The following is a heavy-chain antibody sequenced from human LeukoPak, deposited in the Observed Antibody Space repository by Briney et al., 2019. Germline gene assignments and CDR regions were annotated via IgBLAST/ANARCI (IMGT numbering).Heavy chain of an antibody. J-gene: IGHJ4*02. V-gene: IGHV3-9*03. CDR3: AKAAYYYGSGSYYYFDY. Sequence: GGSLRLSCAASGFTFDDYAMHWVRQAPGKGLEWVSGISWNSGSIGYADSVKGRFTISRDNAKNSLYLQMISLRAEDMALYYCAKAAYYYGSGSYYYFDYWGQGTLVTVSS. CDR2: ISWNSGSI. D-gene: IGHD3-10*01. CDR1: GFTFDDYA.